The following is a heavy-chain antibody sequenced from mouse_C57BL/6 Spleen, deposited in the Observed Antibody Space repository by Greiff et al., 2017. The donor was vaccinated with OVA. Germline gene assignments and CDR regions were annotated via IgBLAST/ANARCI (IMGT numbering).Heavy chain of an antibody. V-gene: IGHV14-3*01. CDR1: GFNITNTY. CDR2: IDPANGNT. Sequence: VQLQQSVAELVRPWASVTLSCTASGFNITNTYMHWLKQRPEQGLEWIGRIDPANGNTNYAPKFQGKATITADTSSNTAYLQLSSLTSEDTAIYYCATANWDYFDDWGQGTTLTVSS. CDR3: ATANWDYFDD. J-gene: IGHJ2*01. D-gene: IGHD4-1*01.